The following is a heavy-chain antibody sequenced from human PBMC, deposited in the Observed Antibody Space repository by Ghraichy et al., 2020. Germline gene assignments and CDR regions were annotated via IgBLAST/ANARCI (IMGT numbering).Heavy chain of an antibody. CDR3: ASWAGSSWYNY. J-gene: IGHJ4*02. V-gene: IGHV3-21*01. Sequence: GSLRLSCAASGFTFSSYNMNWVRQAPGKGLEWVSFIGTSPGFIYYADSVRGRFTISRDNAKNSLYLQMTSLRAEDTAVYYCASWAGSSWYNYWGQGTLVTVSS. CDR1: GFTFSSYN. CDR2: IGTSPGFI. D-gene: IGHD6-13*01.